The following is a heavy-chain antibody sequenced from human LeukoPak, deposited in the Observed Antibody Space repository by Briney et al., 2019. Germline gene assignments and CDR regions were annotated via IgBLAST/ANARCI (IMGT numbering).Heavy chain of an antibody. V-gene: IGHV3-30-3*01. CDR2: ISYDGSNK. CDR3: AKADRGYFDWLSQYYFDY. Sequence: GGSLRLSCAASGFTFSSYAMHWVRQAPGKGLEWVAVISYDGSNKYYADSVKGRFTISRDNSKNTLYLQMNSLRAEDTAVYYCAKADRGYFDWLSQYYFDYWGQGTLVTVSS. D-gene: IGHD3-9*01. CDR1: GFTFSSYA. J-gene: IGHJ4*02.